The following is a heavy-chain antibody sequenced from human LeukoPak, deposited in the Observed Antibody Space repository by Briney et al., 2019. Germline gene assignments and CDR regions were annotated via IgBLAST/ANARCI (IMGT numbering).Heavy chain of an antibody. CDR3: ATWGLHYYGSGTSAFDI. CDR2: ISGSGGST. Sequence: GGSLRLSCAASGFTFSSYAMSWVRQAPGKGLEWVSAISGSGGSTYYADSVKGRFTISRDNSQNTLYLQMNSLRSEDTAVYYCATWGLHYYGSGTSAFDIWGQGTMVTVSS. CDR1: GFTFSSYA. D-gene: IGHD3-10*01. V-gene: IGHV3-23*01. J-gene: IGHJ3*02.